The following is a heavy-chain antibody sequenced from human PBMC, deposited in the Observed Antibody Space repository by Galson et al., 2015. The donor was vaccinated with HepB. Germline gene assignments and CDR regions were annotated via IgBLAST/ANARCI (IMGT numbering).Heavy chain of an antibody. Sequence: SLRLSCAASGFTFSKHWMSWVRQTPEKGLEWVANVKEDGSLKHYVDSVKGRFTISRDNAKASLYLQMNSLRADDTAVYYCARSPNWGWRAFDVWGQGTMATVAS. J-gene: IGHJ3*01. V-gene: IGHV3-7*03. CDR3: ARSPNWGWRAFDV. D-gene: IGHD7-27*01. CDR1: GFTFSKHW. CDR2: VKEDGSLK.